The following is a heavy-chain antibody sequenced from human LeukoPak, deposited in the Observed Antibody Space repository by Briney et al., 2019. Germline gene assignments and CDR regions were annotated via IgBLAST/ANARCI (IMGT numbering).Heavy chain of an antibody. CDR1: GFTFSSYS. V-gene: IGHV3-21*01. CDR3: ARDRSLLRFLWFDP. J-gene: IGHJ5*02. D-gene: IGHD3-3*01. Sequence: PGGSLRLSCAASGFTFSSYSMNWVRQAPGKGLEWVSSISGSSSYIHYADSVKGRFTISRDNAKNSLYLQMNSLRAEDTAVYYCARDRSLLRFLWFDPWGQGTLVTVSS. CDR2: ISGSSSYI.